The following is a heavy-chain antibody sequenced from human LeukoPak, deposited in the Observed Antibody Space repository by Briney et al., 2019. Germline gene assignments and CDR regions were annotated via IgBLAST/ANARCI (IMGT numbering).Heavy chain of an antibody. V-gene: IGHV3-74*01. Sequence: TGGSLRLSCAASGFTFSSYWMHWVRQAPGKGLVWVSRINSDGSSTSYADSVKGRFTISRDNAKNSLYLQMNSLRAEDTAVYYCARGDYYGSGSYYHDAFDIWGQGTMVTVSS. CDR2: INSDGSST. J-gene: IGHJ3*02. CDR3: ARGDYYGSGSYYHDAFDI. CDR1: GFTFSSYW. D-gene: IGHD3-10*01.